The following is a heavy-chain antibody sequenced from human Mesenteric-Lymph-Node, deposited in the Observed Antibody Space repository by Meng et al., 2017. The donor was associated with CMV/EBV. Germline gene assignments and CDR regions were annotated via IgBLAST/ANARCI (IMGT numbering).Heavy chain of an antibody. Sequence: LSLTCEASGFSFYLYGMHWVRQAPGKGLEWAAFIFYDGNNELYADSVKGRFSISRDNSKNTLYLQMNSLRAEGTAVYYCAKTWDYADYGSFDIWGQGTVVTVSS. CDR2: IFYDGNNE. J-gene: IGHJ3*02. D-gene: IGHD4-17*01. CDR3: AKTWDYADYGSFDI. CDR1: GFSFYLYG. V-gene: IGHV3-30*02.